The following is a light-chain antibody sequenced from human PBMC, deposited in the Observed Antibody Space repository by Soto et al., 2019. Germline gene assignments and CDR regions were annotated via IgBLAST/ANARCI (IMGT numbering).Light chain of an antibody. CDR1: QYINTR. J-gene: IGKJ1*01. CDR2: QTS. CDR3: HQRQSWPRT. Sequence: EIVLTQSPATLSSFPGDRVTLSCRASQYINTRLAWYQHRPGQAPRLLIYQTSIRAAGIPARFSASGTGTDFTLTISGVQPEHLEVYYCHQRQSWPRTFGKGTKVDIK. V-gene: IGKV3-11*01.